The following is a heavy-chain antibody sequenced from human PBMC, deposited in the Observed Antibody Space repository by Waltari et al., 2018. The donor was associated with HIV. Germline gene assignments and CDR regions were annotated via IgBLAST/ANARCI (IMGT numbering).Heavy chain of an antibody. CDR1: GYTFSAYH. CDR2: INDNSGGT. V-gene: IGHV1-2*02. D-gene: IGHD6-19*01. J-gene: IGHJ4*02. Sequence: QVQLLQSSAEMKKPGASVRISCKASGYTFSAYHIHWVRQAPGQGLEWMAWINDNSGGTHSVQKFGGRVTVTRDTAATTVYLDLSGLTFADTATYFCVRVIRGSPLDYWGPGTPVIVSS. CDR3: VRVIRGSPLDY.